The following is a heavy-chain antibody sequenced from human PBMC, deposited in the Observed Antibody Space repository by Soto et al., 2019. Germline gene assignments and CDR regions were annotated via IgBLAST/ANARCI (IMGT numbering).Heavy chain of an antibody. J-gene: IGHJ5*02. Sequence: QVQLQQWGAGLLKPSETLSLTCAVYGGSFSGYYWSWIRQPPGKGLEWIGGINHSGSTNYNPSLKSRVTISVDTSKNQFSLKLSSVTAADTAVYYCARAEVVPAALTARVWFDPWGQGTLVTVSS. CDR3: ARAEVVPAALTARVWFDP. CDR1: GGSFSGYY. V-gene: IGHV4-34*01. CDR2: INHSGST. D-gene: IGHD2-2*01.